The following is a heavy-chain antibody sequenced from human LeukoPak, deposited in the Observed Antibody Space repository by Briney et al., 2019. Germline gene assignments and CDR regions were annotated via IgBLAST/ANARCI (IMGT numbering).Heavy chain of an antibody. Sequence: GGSLRFSCAASGFSFSSYAMHWVRQAPGKGLEWVAVISHDGSNTYYVDSVKGRFTISRDNFKKTLQLQINSLRAEDTAVYYCAKEKDYGDYRDHYYAMDVWGQGTTVTVSS. D-gene: IGHD4-17*01. CDR1: GFSFSSYA. CDR2: ISHDGSNT. J-gene: IGHJ6*02. CDR3: AKEKDYGDYRDHYYAMDV. V-gene: IGHV3-30*18.